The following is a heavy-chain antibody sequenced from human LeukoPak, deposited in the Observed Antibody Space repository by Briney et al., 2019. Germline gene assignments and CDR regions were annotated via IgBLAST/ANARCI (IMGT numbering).Heavy chain of an antibody. V-gene: IGHV3-7*03. CDR1: RFTFSSYW. D-gene: IGHD2-15*01. CDR3: ARSVVVPPTPDY. J-gene: IGHJ4*02. CDR2: IKQDGSEK. Sequence: PGGSLRLSCAASRFTFSSYWMSWVRQAPGKGLEWVANIKQDGSEKYYVDSVKGRFTISRDNAKNSLYLQMNSLRAEDTAVYYCARSVVVPPTPDYWGQGTLVTVSS.